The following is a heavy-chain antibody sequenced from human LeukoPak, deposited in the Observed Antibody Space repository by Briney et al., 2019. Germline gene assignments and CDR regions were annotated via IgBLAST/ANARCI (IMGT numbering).Heavy chain of an antibody. Sequence: GGSLRLSCAASGFTFSSYSMNWVRQAPGKGLEWVSSISSSSSYIYYADSVKGRFTISRGNAKNSLYLQMNSLRAEDTAVYYCARDGGLWFDNRGYYFDYWGQGTLVTVSS. D-gene: IGHD3-10*01. V-gene: IGHV3-21*01. CDR3: ARDGGLWFDNRGYYFDY. J-gene: IGHJ4*02. CDR2: ISSSSSYI. CDR1: GFTFSSYS.